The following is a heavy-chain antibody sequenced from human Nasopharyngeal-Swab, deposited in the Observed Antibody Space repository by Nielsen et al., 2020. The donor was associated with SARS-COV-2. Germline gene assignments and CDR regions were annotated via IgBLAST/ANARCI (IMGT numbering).Heavy chain of an antibody. CDR2: ISGSGGST. CDR1: GFTFSSYA. J-gene: IGHJ5*02. Sequence: GGSLRLSCAASGFTFSSYAMSWVRQAPGKGLEWVSAISGSGGSTYYADSVKGRLTISRDNSKNTLYLQMNSLRAEDTAVYYCAKMARFSSGSDWFDPWGQGTLVTVSS. CDR3: AKMARFSSGSDWFDP. D-gene: IGHD6-19*01. V-gene: IGHV3-23*01.